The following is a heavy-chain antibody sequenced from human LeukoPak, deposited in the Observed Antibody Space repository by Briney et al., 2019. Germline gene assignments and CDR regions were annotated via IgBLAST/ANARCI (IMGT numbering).Heavy chain of an antibody. J-gene: IGHJ4*02. Sequence: SETLSLTCTVSGGSISSYYWSWIRQPAGKGLEWVGRIYTSGSTNYNPSLKSRFTISVDTSTNPFSLTLSSVTAADTALYSCARDAVDYVWGSPPPGIWGQGTLVTVSS. CDR2: IYTSGST. D-gene: IGHD3-16*01. V-gene: IGHV4-4*07. CDR1: GGSISSYY. CDR3: ARDAVDYVWGSPPPGI.